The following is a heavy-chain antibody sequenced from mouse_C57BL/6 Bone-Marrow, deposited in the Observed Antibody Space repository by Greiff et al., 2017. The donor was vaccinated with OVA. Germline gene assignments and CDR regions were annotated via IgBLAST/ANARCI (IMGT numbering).Heavy chain of an antibody. J-gene: IGHJ4*01. CDR1: GYSITSGYY. V-gene: IGHV3-6*01. CDR3: AQIYYEDYAMDY. CDR2: ISYDGSN. Sequence: DVHLVESGPGLVKPSQSLSLTCSVTGYSITSGYYWNWIRQFPGNKLEWMGYISYDGSNNYNPSLKNRISITRDTSKNQFFLKLNSVTTEDTATYYCAQIYYEDYAMDYWGQGTSVTVSS. D-gene: IGHD2-4*01.